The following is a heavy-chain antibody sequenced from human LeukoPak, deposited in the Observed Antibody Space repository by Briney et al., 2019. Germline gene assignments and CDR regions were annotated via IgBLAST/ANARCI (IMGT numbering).Heavy chain of an antibody. CDR3: AGANGIYYYYYGMDV. Sequence: SVKVSCKASGGTFSSYAISWVRQAPGQGLEWMGGIIPIFGTANYAQKFQGRVTITADESTSTAYMELSSLRSEDTAVYYCAGANGIYYYYYGMDVWGQGTTVTVSS. CDR1: GGTFSSYA. CDR2: IIPIFGTA. D-gene: IGHD2-15*01. V-gene: IGHV1-69*13. J-gene: IGHJ6*02.